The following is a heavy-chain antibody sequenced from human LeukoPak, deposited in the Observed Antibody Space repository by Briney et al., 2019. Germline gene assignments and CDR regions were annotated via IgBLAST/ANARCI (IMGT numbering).Heavy chain of an antibody. CDR3: ARVLLLSPGGFDP. J-gene: IGHJ5*02. CDR2: MNPNSGNT. D-gene: IGHD3-10*01. Sequence: RASVKVSCKASGYTFTSYDINWVRQATGQGLEWMGWMNPNSGNTGCAQKFQGRVTMTRNTSISTAYMELSSLRSEDTAVYYCARVLLLSPGGFDPWGQGTLVTVSS. CDR1: GYTFTSYD. V-gene: IGHV1-8*01.